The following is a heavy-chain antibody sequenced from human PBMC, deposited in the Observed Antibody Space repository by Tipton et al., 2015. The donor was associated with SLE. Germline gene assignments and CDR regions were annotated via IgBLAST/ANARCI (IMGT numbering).Heavy chain of an antibody. D-gene: IGHD3-3*01. CDR3: ARDYYEDAFDI. CDR2: IYTSGST. Sequence: LRLSCTVSGGSISSYYWSWIRQPPGKGLEWIGYIYTSGSTNYNPSLKSRVTISVDTSKNQFSLKLSSVTAADTAVYYCARDYYEDAFDIWGQGTMVTVSS. V-gene: IGHV4-4*08. CDR1: GGSISSYY. J-gene: IGHJ3*02.